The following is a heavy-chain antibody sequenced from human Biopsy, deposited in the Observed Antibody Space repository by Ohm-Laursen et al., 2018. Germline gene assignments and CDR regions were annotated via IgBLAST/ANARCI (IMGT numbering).Heavy chain of an antibody. CDR1: GFPFTGFS. CDR2: IKSVGSWT. Sequence: SLRLSCAASGFPFTGFSMDWVRQVPGKGLVWVSHIKSVGSWTNYADSVKGRSTISRDNAKNTLYLQMNSLRAEDTAVYYCVSFLKDLNMAVWGQGTTVTVSS. J-gene: IGHJ6*02. V-gene: IGHV3-74*01. D-gene: IGHD2-15*01. CDR3: VSFLKDLNMAV.